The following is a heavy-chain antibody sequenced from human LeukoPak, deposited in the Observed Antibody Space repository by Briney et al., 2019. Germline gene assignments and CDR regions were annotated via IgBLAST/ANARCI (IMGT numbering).Heavy chain of an antibody. V-gene: IGHV3-23*01. CDR3: AKGSGWYV. CDR1: GFTFSSSS. J-gene: IGHJ4*02. Sequence: GGSLRLSCAASGFTFSSSSMSWVRQAPGKGLEWVSVISGSGGSTDYADSVKGRFTISRDKSKNTLYLQMNSLRAEDTAVYYCAKGSGWYVWGQGTLVTVSS. CDR2: ISGSGGST. D-gene: IGHD6-19*01.